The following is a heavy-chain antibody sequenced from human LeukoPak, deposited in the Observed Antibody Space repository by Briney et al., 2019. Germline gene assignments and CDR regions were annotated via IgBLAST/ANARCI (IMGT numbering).Heavy chain of an antibody. CDR2: IWHDGSLK. V-gene: IGHV3-33*06. Sequence: GGSLRLSCAASGFTFSYYGMHWVRPAPGKGLDWVAVIWHDGSLKYYADSVRGRFTISRDNSMNTVYLQMNSLRAEDTAVYYCAKVRQFTAATGTGLDYWGQGTLVTVSS. CDR3: AKVRQFTAATGTGLDY. D-gene: IGHD6-13*01. J-gene: IGHJ4*02. CDR1: GFTFSYYG.